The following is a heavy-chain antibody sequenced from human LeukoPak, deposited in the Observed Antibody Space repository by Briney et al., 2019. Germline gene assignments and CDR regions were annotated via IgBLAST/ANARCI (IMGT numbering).Heavy chain of an antibody. J-gene: IGHJ4*02. V-gene: IGHV4-59*08. D-gene: IGHD2-2*01. CDR1: GGSISSYY. CDR2: IYYSGST. CDR3: ARGAIVVIPAAAHFDY. Sequence: SETLSLTCTVSGGSISSYYWSWIRRPPGKGLEWIGYIYYSGSTNYNPSLNSRVTISVDTSKNQFSLKLSSVTAADTAVYYCARGAIVVIPAAAHFDYWGQGTLVTVSS.